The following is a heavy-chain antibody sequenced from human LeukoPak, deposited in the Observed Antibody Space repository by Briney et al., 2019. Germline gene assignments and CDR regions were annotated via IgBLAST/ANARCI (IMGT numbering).Heavy chain of an antibody. CDR3: ARGYDIDV. V-gene: IGHV4-59*01. J-gene: IGHJ6*02. CDR1: GGSINTYY. CDR2: IYYTGTT. Sequence: SETLSLTCAVSGGSINTYYWSWIRQPPGKGLEWIGYIYYTGTTKYNPSLKSRATISLDTSKNQFSLKLTSVTAADTALFFCARGYDIDVWGQGTTVTVSS.